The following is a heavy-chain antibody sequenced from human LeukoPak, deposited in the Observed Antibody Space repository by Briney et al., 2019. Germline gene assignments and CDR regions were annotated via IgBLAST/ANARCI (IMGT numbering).Heavy chain of an antibody. D-gene: IGHD6-13*01. CDR2: INPNSGGT. J-gene: IGHJ4*02. Sequence: ASVKVSCKASGYTFTGYYMHWVRQAPGQGLEWMGWINPNSGGTNYAQKFQGRVTMTRDTSISTAYMELSRLRSDDTAVYYCARPRYSSSWYYFDYWGRGTLVTVSS. V-gene: IGHV1-2*02. CDR3: ARPRYSSSWYYFDY. CDR1: GYTFTGYY.